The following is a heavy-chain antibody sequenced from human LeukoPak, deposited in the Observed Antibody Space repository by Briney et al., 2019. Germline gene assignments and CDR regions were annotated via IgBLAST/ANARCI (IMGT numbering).Heavy chain of an antibody. Sequence: GGSLRLSCAASGFTFSNYVMSWVRQAPGKGLEWVSVISGSGYYSYYADSVKGRFTVSRDNSKTTLYLQMNSLRADDTAVYYCAKGGPTGSNYFDFWGQGTLVTVSS. V-gene: IGHV3-23*01. CDR3: AKGGPTGSNYFDF. CDR1: GFTFSNYV. J-gene: IGHJ4*02. D-gene: IGHD1-26*01. CDR2: ISGSGYYS.